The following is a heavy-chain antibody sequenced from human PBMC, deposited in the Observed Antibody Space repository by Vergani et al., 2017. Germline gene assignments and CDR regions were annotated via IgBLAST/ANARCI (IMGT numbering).Heavy chain of an antibody. CDR3: ARSIVVVPAAMSCDP. Sequence: EVQLVQPGAEVKKPGGSLKISCKGSGYSFTSYWIGWVRQMPGKGLEWMGIIYPGDSDTRYSTSFQGQVTISADKSISTAYLQWSSLKASDTAMYYCARSIVVVPAAMSCDPWGQGTLVTVSS. J-gene: IGHJ5*02. CDR1: GYSFTSYW. CDR2: IYPGDSDT. D-gene: IGHD2-2*01. V-gene: IGHV5-51*03.